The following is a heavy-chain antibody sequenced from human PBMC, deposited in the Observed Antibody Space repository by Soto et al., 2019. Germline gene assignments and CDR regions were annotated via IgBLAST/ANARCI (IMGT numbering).Heavy chain of an antibody. D-gene: IGHD3-10*01. CDR1: GGSITSYY. J-gene: IGHJ4*02. CDR2: IYYNGNI. Sequence: QVQLQESGPGLVKPLETLSLTCTVPGGSITSYYWSWVRQPPGKGLEWIGYIYYNGNINYNPSLKSRLTMSLDTSKNEFSLRLSSVTAADTAVYYCATGRVDFGSEYWGQGTLVTVSS. CDR3: ATGRVDFGSEY. V-gene: IGHV4-59*01.